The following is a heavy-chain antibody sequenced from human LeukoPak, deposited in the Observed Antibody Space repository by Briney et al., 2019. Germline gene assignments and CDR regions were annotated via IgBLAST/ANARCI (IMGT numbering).Heavy chain of an antibody. V-gene: IGHV4-34*01. CDR2: ITHGGST. CDR3: ARGGWHSSSWYFDY. Sequence: PSETLSLTGAVYGGSFSGYYWSWIRQPPGTGLEWIGEITHGGSTNYNPSLKSRVTISVDTSKNQFSLELNSVTAADTAVYYCARGGWHSSSWYFDYWGQGTLVTVSS. CDR1: GGSFSGYY. J-gene: IGHJ4*02. D-gene: IGHD6-13*01.